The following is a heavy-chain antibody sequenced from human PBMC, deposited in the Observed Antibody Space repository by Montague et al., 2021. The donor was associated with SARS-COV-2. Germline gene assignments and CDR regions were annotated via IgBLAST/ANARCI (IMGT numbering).Heavy chain of an antibody. CDR2: INHSGST. D-gene: IGHD1-1*01. V-gene: IGHV4-34*01. CDR3: ARGRGTALFRRIYFGMDV. CDR1: GGSFSGYN. Sequence: SETLSLTCAVYGGSFSGYNWSWIRQPPGKGLEWIGEINHSGSTNYNPSLKSRVTISVDTSKNQFSLKLSSVTAADTAVYYCARGRGTALFRRIYFGMDVWGQGTTVTVSS. J-gene: IGHJ6*02.